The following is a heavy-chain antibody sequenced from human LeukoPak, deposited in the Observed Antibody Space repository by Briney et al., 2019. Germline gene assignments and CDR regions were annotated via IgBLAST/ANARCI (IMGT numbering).Heavy chain of an antibody. J-gene: IGHJ4*02. Sequence: GASVKVSCKASGYTFTSYGISWVRQAPGQGLEWMGRIIPILGIANYAQKFQGRVTITADKSTSTAYMELSSLRSEDTAVYYCARDVRDSSSWYSDYWGQGTLVTVSS. D-gene: IGHD6-13*01. CDR1: GYTFTSYG. CDR2: IIPILGIA. V-gene: IGHV1-69*04. CDR3: ARDVRDSSSWYSDY.